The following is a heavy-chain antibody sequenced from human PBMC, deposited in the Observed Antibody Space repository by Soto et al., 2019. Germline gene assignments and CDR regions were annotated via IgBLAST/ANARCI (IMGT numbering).Heavy chain of an antibody. Sequence: GGSLRLSCAASGFNFRNFPMTWVRQVPGQGLEYVSSITSSGEQTFYADSVKGRFTISRDNSRNTLFLQMNSLRAEDTAVYYCARDYYKYYDSSGYYRSPAYWGQGTLVTVSS. CDR3: ARDYYKYYDSSGYYRSPAY. D-gene: IGHD3-22*01. CDR1: GFNFRNFP. V-gene: IGHV3-23*01. J-gene: IGHJ4*02. CDR2: ITSSGEQT.